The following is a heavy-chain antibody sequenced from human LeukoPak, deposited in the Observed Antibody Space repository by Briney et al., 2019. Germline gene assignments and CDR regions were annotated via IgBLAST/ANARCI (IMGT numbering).Heavy chain of an antibody. V-gene: IGHV3-7*01. CDR2: IKQDGSEK. D-gene: IGHD3-10*01. CDR1: GFTFSSYW. J-gene: IGHJ6*03. CDR3: ARGNKLLWFGESYMDV. Sequence: GGSLRLSCAASGFTFSSYWMSWVRQAPGKGLEWVANIKQDGSEKYYVDSVKGRFTISRDNAKNSLYLQMNSLRAEDTAVYYCARGNKLLWFGESYMDVWGKGTTVTISS.